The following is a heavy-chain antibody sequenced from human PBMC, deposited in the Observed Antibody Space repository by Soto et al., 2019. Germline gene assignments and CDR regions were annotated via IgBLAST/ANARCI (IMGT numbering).Heavy chain of an antibody. D-gene: IGHD3-10*01. V-gene: IGHV1-18*01. CDR3: ARDIMVRGVVYYYYYGMDV. J-gene: IGHJ6*02. CDR2: ISAYNGNT. Sequence: QVQLVQSGAEVKKPGASVKVSCKASGYTFTSYGISWVRQAPGQGLEWMGWISAYNGNTNYAQKPQGRVTMTTDTSKSTAKLELRSVRSDETAVYYCARDIMVRGVVYYYYYGMDVWGQGTTVTVSS. CDR1: GYTFTSYG.